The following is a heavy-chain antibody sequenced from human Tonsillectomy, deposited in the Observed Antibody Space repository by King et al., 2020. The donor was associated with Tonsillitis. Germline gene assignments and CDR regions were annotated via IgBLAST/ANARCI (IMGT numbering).Heavy chain of an antibody. V-gene: IGHV3-30*01. J-gene: IGHJ4*02. CDR3: ARERTSYYDIRGYCPGGY. D-gene: IGHD3-22*01. CDR2: ISYDGSNK. Sequence: VQLVESGGGVVQPGRSLRLSCAASGFTFNNYAMHWVRQAPGKGLEWVAVISYDGSNKYYADSVKGRFTISRDNSKNTLYLQMNSLRAEDTAVYYCARERTSYYDIRGYCPGGYWGQGTLVTVS. CDR1: GFTFNNYA.